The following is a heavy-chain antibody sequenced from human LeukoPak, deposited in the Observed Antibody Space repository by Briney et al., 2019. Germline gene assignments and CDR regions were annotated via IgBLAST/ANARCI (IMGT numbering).Heavy chain of an antibody. D-gene: IGHD3-16*01. CDR2: ISSSSSYI. Sequence: GGSLRLSCAASGFTFSSYSMNWVRQAPGKGLEWVSSISSSSSYIYYADSVKGRFTISRDNAKNSLYLQMNSLRAEDTAVYYCARAVGMITFGGVPGYFDYWGQGTLVTVSS. J-gene: IGHJ4*02. CDR3: ARAVGMITFGGVPGYFDY. CDR1: GFTFSSYS. V-gene: IGHV3-21*01.